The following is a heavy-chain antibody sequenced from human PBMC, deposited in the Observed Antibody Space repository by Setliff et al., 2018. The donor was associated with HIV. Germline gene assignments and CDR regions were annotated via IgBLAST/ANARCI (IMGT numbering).Heavy chain of an antibody. CDR1: GGSFTSFA. V-gene: IGHV1-69*05. CDR3: ARNDASGSYYRLDY. Sequence: ASVKVSCKASGGSFTSFAISWVRQAPGQGLEWMGGSIPIYGTPNYAQKFQGRVTISTDASTSTAYMELNSLRSEDTAVYYCARNDASGSYYRLDYWGQGTLVTVSS. CDR2: SIPIYGTP. D-gene: IGHD3-10*01. J-gene: IGHJ4*02.